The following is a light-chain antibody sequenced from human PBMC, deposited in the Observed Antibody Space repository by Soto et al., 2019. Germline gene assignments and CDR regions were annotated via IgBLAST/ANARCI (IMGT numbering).Light chain of an antibody. V-gene: IGLV2-14*01. J-gene: IGLJ1*01. CDR2: EVS. Sequence: QSVLTQPASVSGSPGQSITISCTGTSSDVGGYNYVSWYQQLPGKAPKLLIYEVSNRPSGVSNRFSGSKSGNTASLTISGLQAEDEADYYCCSFADFTYVFGTGTKVTVL. CDR3: CSFADFTYV. CDR1: SSDVGGYNY.